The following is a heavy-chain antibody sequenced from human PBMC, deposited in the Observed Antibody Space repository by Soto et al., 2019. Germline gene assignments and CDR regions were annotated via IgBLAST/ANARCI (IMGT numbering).Heavy chain of an antibody. CDR3: AKIPNGYTVSTY. CDR2: ISGSGGST. V-gene: IGHV3-23*01. D-gene: IGHD4-17*01. Sequence: EVQLLESGGGLVQPGGSLRLSCAASGFTFSSYAMSWVRQAPGKGLEWVSAISGSGGSTYYADSVKGRFTISRDNSQNTLYLQMNSLRAEDTAVYYCAKIPNGYTVSTYWGQGTLVTVSS. J-gene: IGHJ4*02. CDR1: GFTFSSYA.